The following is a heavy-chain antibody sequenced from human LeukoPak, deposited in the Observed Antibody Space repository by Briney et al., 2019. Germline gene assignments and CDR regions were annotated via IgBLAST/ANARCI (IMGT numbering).Heavy chain of an antibody. D-gene: IGHD2-15*01. CDR2: LSGSGGST. V-gene: IGHV3-23*01. Sequence: GGSLRLSCAASGFTFSSYAMSWVRQAPGQGLEWVSALSGSGGSTYYADSVKGRFTISRDNSKNTLYLQMNSLRAEDTAVYYCAKFVGRPDYYGMDVWGQGTTVTVSS. CDR1: GFTFSSYA. J-gene: IGHJ6*02. CDR3: AKFVGRPDYYGMDV.